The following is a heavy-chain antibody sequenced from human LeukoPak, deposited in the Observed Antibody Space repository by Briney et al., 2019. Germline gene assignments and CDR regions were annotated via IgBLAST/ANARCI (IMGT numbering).Heavy chain of an antibody. D-gene: IGHD5-12*01. CDR1: GFTFSSYW. Sequence: GGSLRLSCAASGFTFSSYWMSWVRQAPGKGLEWVSSISSSGGGTYYADSVKGRFTISRDNSKNTLYLQMNSLRADDTAIYYCAIIYSGYNRAMGYWGQGTLVTVSS. V-gene: IGHV3-23*01. CDR3: AIIYSGYNRAMGY. CDR2: ISSSGGGT. J-gene: IGHJ4*02.